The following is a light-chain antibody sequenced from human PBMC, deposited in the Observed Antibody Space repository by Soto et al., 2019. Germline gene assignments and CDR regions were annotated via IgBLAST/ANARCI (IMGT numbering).Light chain of an antibody. CDR3: QQYHAWPPGT. J-gene: IGKJ4*01. V-gene: IGKV3-15*01. CDR1: QSVETF. Sequence: DIVMTQSPAILSVSPGERATLSCRASQSVETFLAWFQHKAGQAPRLLIFGASTRAAGVPARFSGGGSGTEFTHTIDSLRSEDFAVYFCQQYHAWPPGTFGGGTKGDIK. CDR2: GAS.